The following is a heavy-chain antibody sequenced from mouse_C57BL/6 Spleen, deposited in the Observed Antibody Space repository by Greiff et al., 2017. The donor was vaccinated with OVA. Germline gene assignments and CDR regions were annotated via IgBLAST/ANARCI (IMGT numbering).Heavy chain of an antibody. J-gene: IGHJ3*01. V-gene: IGHV1-22*01. D-gene: IGHD2-3*01. CDR3: SRGGSYDRFAY. Sequence: VQLQQSGPELVKPGASVKMSCKASGYTFPDYNMHWVKQSHGKSLAWIGYINPNNGGTSYNQQFKGKATLTVNTSSSTAYMELRSLTSEDSAVYYGSRGGSYDRFAYWGQGTLGTVSA. CDR1: GYTFPDYN. CDR2: INPNNGGT.